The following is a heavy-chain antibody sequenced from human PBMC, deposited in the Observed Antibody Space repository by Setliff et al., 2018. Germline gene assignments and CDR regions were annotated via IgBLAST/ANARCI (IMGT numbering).Heavy chain of an antibody. CDR1: GGTFSNYG. J-gene: IGHJ6*03. CDR3: AREGVDTRSSTDYRYYMDV. Sequence: KVSCKASGGTFSNYGVSWVRQAPGQGLEWMGGTIPLFGTTDYAQKFHGRVTIITDESTSTAYMELSSLTSDDTAVYYCAREGVDTRSSTDYRYYMDVWGQGTTVTVSS. V-gene: IGHV1-69*05. CDR2: TIPLFGTT. D-gene: IGHD5-18*01.